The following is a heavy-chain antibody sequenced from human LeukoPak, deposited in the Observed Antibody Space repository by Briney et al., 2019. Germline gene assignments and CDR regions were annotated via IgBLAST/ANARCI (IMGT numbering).Heavy chain of an antibody. CDR1: GFTFSSYE. J-gene: IGHJ4*02. CDR3: ARDLLGSSYDY. D-gene: IGHD6-6*01. CDR2: ISSSGSTI. V-gene: IGHV3-48*03. Sequence: GGSLRLSCAASGFTFSSYEMNWVRQAPGKGLEWVSYISSSGSTIYYADSVKGRFTISRDNAKNSLYLQMNSLRAEDTAVYYCARDLLGSSYDYWGQGTLVTVSS.